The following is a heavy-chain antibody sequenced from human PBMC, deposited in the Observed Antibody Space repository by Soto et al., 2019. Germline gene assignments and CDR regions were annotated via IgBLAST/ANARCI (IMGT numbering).Heavy chain of an antibody. J-gene: IGHJ3*02. CDR2: IYHSGST. V-gene: IGHV4-30-2*01. Sequence: SETLSLTCAVSGGSISSGGYSWSWIRQPPGKGLEWIGYIYHSGSTYYNPSLKSRVTISVDRSKNQFSLKLTSVTAADTAVYYCARDYYGSGAGSGAFDIWGQGTMVT. CDR1: GGSISSGGYS. CDR3: ARDYYGSGAGSGAFDI. D-gene: IGHD3-10*01.